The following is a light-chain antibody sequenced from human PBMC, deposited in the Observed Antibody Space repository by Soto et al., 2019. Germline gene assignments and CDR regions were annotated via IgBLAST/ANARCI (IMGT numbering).Light chain of an antibody. Sequence: QSVLTQPASVSGSPGQSITISCTGTSSDVGNYNLVSWYQQHPGKAPKLMIYEGSKRPSGVSNRFSGSKSGNTASLTISGLQAEDEADYYCCSYAGSSTVVVFGGGTKLTVL. CDR3: CSYAGSSTVVV. CDR2: EGS. V-gene: IGLV2-23*03. CDR1: SSDVGNYNL. J-gene: IGLJ2*01.